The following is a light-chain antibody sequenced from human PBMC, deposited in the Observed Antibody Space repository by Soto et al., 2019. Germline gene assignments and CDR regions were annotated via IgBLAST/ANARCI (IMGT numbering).Light chain of an antibody. V-gene: IGKV3-11*01. CDR3: QQRSAWPLT. J-gene: IGKJ4*01. CDR2: DVS. CDR1: HSVGIS. Sequence: ENVLTQSPATLSLSPGERATLSCRASHSVGISLAWYQQKPGQAPRLLIWDVSNRATGIPARFSGSGSDTDFTLTITSLEPEDSAVYYCQQRSAWPLTFGGGTRVEIK.